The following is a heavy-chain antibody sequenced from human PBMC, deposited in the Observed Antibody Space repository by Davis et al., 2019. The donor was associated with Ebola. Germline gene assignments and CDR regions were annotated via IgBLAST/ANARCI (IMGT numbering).Heavy chain of an antibody. D-gene: IGHD6-6*01. CDR1: GYSFTSYW. CDR3: ARQSIAAVGPYYYYYMDV. CDR2: IYPGDSDT. J-gene: IGHJ6*03. V-gene: IGHV5-51*01. Sequence: KVSCKGSGYSFTSYWIGWVRQMPGKGLEWMGIIYPGDSDTRYSPSFQGQVTISADKSISTAYLQWSSLKASDTAMYYCARQSIAAVGPYYYYYMDVWGKGTTVTVSS.